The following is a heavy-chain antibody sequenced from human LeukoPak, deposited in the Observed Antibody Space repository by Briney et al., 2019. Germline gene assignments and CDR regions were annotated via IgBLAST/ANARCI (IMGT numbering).Heavy chain of an antibody. Sequence: GGSLRLSCAASGFTVSSNYMSWVRQAPGKGLEWVSSISSSSTYIYYADSVKGRFTISRDNAKNSLYLQMNSLRAEDTAVYYCAKSSGWNYYYYYTDVWGKGTTVIASS. CDR2: ISSSSTYI. V-gene: IGHV3-21*01. CDR1: GFTVSSNY. D-gene: IGHD6-19*01. CDR3: AKSSGWNYYYYYTDV. J-gene: IGHJ6*03.